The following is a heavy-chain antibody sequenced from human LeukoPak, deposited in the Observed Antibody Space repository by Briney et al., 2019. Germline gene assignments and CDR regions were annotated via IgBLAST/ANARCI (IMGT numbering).Heavy chain of an antibody. J-gene: IGHJ4*02. CDR2: MSGYEGST. D-gene: IGHD5/OR15-5a*01. CDR1: GYTFTNYG. Sequence: ASVHVSRKASGYTFTNYGITWVRPARGQGLEGMGCMSGYEGSTKYAQNFQGRVTMTIDTSTRTAYIDLRSLRSYNTAIYCCARSDVCTITAAPFNYWVQGSLVGVSS. CDR3: ARSDVCTITAAPFNY. V-gene: IGHV1-18*01.